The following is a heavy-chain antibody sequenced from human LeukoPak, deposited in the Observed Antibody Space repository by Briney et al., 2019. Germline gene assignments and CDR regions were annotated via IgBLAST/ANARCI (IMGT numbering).Heavy chain of an antibody. D-gene: IGHD5/OR15-5a*01. Sequence: SETLSLTCAVHGGSFSGYYWSWIRQPPGKGLEWIGEINHSGSTNYNPSLKSRVTISVDRSKNQFSLKLSSVTAADTAVYYCARVSTGLFDYWGQGTLVTVSS. CDR1: GGSFSGYY. V-gene: IGHV4-34*01. J-gene: IGHJ4*02. CDR3: ARVSTGLFDY. CDR2: INHSGST.